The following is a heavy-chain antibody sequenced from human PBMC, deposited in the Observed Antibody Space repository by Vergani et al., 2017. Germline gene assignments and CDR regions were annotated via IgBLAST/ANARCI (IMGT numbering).Heavy chain of an antibody. CDR1: GFSFSNAW. V-gene: IGHV3-15*05. Sequence: EVQVVESGGGLVKPGGSLRLSCAASGFSFSNAWMTWVRQGPGKGLEWVGRIKSQIDGGTTDYAAPVKGRFTISRDDSTNMLYLHMNSLRVEDTAIYYCAKARDPNCKGGNCYSYYYGLDLWGQGTTVTVSS. D-gene: IGHD2-15*01. CDR2: IKSQIDGGTT. CDR3: AKARDPNCKGGNCYSYYYGLDL. J-gene: IGHJ6*02.